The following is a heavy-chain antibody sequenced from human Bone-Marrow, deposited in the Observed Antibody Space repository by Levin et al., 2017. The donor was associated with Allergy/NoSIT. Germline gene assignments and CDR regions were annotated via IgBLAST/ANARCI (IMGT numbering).Heavy chain of an antibody. Sequence: KPSETLSLTCTVSGDSVSSDNYYWSWIRQPPGKGLEWIGYIYNSANTNYNPSLKSRVTISLDTSKNQFSLKLTSVTAADTAVYYCTGGGGWLTDSWGQGTLAIVSS. CDR2: IYNSANT. D-gene: IGHD3-10*01. J-gene: IGHJ4*02. CDR1: GDSVSSDNYY. CDR3: TGGGGWLTDS. V-gene: IGHV4-61*01.